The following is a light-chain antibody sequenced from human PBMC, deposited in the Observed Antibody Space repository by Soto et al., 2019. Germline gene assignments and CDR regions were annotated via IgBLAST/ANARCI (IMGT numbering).Light chain of an antibody. CDR1: QSVNNN. J-gene: IGKJ5*01. CDR2: GVS. Sequence: ILMTQSRAALCEFPEHGGPLTFRASQSVNNNLAWYQQKPGQAPRLLIHGVSTRATGIPARFSGSGSGTDFTLTISSLQLEDFATYYCHQTYSTPTTFGQGTRLRL. V-gene: IGKV3-15*01. CDR3: HQTYSTPTT.